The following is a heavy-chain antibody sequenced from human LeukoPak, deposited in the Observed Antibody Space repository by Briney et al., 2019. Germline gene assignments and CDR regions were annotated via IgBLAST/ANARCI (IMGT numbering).Heavy chain of an antibody. CDR3: VKDSVGYDFWSGYRENDY. CDR1: GFTFSSYA. V-gene: IGHV3-23*01. J-gene: IGHJ4*02. D-gene: IGHD3-3*01. Sequence: GGSLRLSCAASGFTFSSYAMSWVRQAPGKGLEWVSAISGSGGSTYYADSVKGRFAISRDNSKNTLYLQMNSLRAEDTAVYYCVKDSVGYDFWSGYRENDYWGQGTLVTVSS. CDR2: ISGSGGST.